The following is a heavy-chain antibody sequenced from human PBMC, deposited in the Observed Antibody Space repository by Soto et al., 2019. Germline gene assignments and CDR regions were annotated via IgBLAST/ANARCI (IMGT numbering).Heavy chain of an antibody. J-gene: IGHJ6*02. V-gene: IGHV1-2*04. CDR3: ARGTYYYDSSGYYYVRDPYGMDV. D-gene: IGHD3-22*01. Sequence: ASVKVSCKASGGTFSSYAISWVRQAPGQGLEWMGGINPNSGGTNYAQKFQGWVTMTRDTSISTAYMELSRLRSDDTAVYYCARGTYYYDSSGYYYVRDPYGMDVWGQGTTVTVSS. CDR2: INPNSGGT. CDR1: GGTFSSYA.